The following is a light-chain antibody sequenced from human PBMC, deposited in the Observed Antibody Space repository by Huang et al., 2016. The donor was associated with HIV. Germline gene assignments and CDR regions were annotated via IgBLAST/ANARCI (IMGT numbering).Light chain of an antibody. V-gene: IGKV2-30*02. Sequence: DVVLTQSPLSLPVTLGQPASISCKSSHSVLHSDGHTYLNWFRQRPGQSPRRLIYKVSNRDFGVPARFSGSGSGADFTLTISRVEADDIGVYYCMQGTHWPQTFGQGTKVEVK. CDR3: MQGTHWPQT. J-gene: IGKJ1*01. CDR2: KVS. CDR1: HSVLHSDGHTY.